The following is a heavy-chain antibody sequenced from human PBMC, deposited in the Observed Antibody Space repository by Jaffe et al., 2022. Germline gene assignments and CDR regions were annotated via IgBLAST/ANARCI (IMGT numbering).Heavy chain of an antibody. CDR2: VSGSGDNT. J-gene: IGHJ4*02. V-gene: IGHV3-23*01. D-gene: IGHD6-19*01. CDR1: GFTFPAYG. CDR3: AKSVASTFDS. Sequence: EVQLLESGGGLVQPGGSLRLSCAASGFTFPAYGMSWVRQAPGKGLEWVSTVSGSGDNTYYTDSVKGRFTISRDNSKNTLYLRMNSLRAEDTAVYYCAKSVASTFDSWGQGTLVTVSS.